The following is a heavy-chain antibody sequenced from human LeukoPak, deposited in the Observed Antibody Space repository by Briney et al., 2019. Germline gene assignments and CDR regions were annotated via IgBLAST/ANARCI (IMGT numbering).Heavy chain of an antibody. CDR3: ATDHCSGGSCYLDY. D-gene: IGHD2-15*01. J-gene: IGHJ4*02. CDR2: TKEDGGEK. Sequence: GGSLRLSCAASGFTFSTYWMSWVRQAPGKGLEWVANTKEDGGEKYYVDSVKGRFTISRDNAENSLYLQMNSLRAEDTAVYYCATDHCSGGSCYLDYWGQGTLVTVSS. CDR1: GFTFSTYW. V-gene: IGHV3-7*03.